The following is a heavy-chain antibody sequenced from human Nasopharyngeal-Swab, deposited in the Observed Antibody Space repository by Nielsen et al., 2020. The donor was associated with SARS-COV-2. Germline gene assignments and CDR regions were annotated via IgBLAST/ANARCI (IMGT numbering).Heavy chain of an antibody. CDR2: IHTDVNNT. V-gene: IGHV3-23*03. Sequence: WIRQPPGKGLEWASVIHTDVNNTYYVDSVKGRFTISRDNSKKTLFLQMNSLRAEDTAVYYCAKGLRSSSWYEDYWGQGTQVTVSS. CDR3: AKGLRSSSWYEDY. J-gene: IGHJ4*02. D-gene: IGHD6-13*01.